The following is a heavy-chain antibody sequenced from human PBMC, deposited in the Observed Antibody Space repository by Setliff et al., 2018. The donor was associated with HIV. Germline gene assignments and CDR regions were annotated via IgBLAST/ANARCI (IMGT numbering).Heavy chain of an antibody. CDR3: ARPRLVPPRPYQYYFGY. CDR2: LREDGSEK. Sequence: GGSLRLSCAASGFTFSSYWMSWVRQAPGKGLEWVAHLREDGSEKYYVDSVKGRFTISRDNAKSSLYLQMNSLRVEDTAVYYCARPRLVPPRPYQYYFGYWGQGALVTVSS. V-gene: IGHV3-7*03. CDR1: GFTFSSYW. J-gene: IGHJ4*02. D-gene: IGHD2-2*01.